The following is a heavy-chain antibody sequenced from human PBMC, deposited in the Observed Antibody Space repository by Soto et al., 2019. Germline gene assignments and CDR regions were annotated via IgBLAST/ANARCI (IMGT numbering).Heavy chain of an antibody. CDR3: ARALYCSSTSCALFDY. V-gene: IGHV1-3*01. Sequence: QVQLVQSGAEVKKPGASVKVSCKASGYTFTSYAMHWVRQAPGQRLEWMGWVNAGNGNTKYSQKFEGRVTITRDTSASTANMELSRLRSEDTAVYDCARALYCSSTSCALFDYWGQGTMVTVSS. D-gene: IGHD2-2*01. J-gene: IGHJ4*02. CDR1: GYTFTSYA. CDR2: VNAGNGNT.